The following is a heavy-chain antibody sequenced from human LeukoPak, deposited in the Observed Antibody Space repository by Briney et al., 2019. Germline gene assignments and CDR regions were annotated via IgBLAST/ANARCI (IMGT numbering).Heavy chain of an antibody. Sequence: PSETLSLTCAVYGGSFSGYYWSWIRQPPGKGLEWIGEINHSGSTNYNPSLKSRVTISVDTSKNQFSLKLSSVTAADTAVYYCARGLRIGSGWYYYWGQGTLVTVSS. CDR1: GGSFSGYY. V-gene: IGHV4-34*01. CDR2: INHSGST. J-gene: IGHJ4*02. D-gene: IGHD6-19*01. CDR3: ARGLRIGSGWYYY.